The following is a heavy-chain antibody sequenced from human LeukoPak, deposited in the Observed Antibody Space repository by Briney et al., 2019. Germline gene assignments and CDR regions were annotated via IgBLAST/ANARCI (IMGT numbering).Heavy chain of an antibody. Sequence: SETLSLTCTVSGGSISSSSYYWGWIRQPPGKGLEWIGSIYYSGSTYYNPSLKSRVTLSVDTSKNQLSLILNSVTAADTAVFYCATEPTRTPYYYMDVWGKGTTVIVSS. D-gene: IGHD1-1*01. V-gene: IGHV4-39*07. CDR3: ATEPTRTPYYYMDV. J-gene: IGHJ6*03. CDR2: IYYSGST. CDR1: GGSISSSSYY.